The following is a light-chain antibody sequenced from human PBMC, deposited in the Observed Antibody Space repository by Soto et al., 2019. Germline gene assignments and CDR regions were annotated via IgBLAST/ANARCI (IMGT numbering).Light chain of an antibody. CDR3: QQHGTSPIT. CDR1: QRVYSSY. J-gene: IGKJ5*01. Sequence: ILLTQSPGTLSLSPGERVTLSCRASQRVYSSYLAWYQQRPGQAPRLLFYDASIRATGIPDRFSGSGSGTDFSLTISRLEPDDFAVYYCQQHGTSPITFGQGTRLAIK. CDR2: DAS. V-gene: IGKV3-20*01.